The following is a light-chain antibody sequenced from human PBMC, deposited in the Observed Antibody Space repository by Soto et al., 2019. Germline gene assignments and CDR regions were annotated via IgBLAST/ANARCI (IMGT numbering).Light chain of an antibody. CDR1: QSVSSSY. CDR3: QQYGSSLLT. J-gene: IGKJ4*01. CDR2: GAS. Sequence: EIVLTQSPGTLSLSPGERATLSCRASQSVSSSYLAWYQQKPGQAPRLLIYGASNRATGIPDRFSGSGSGTDFTLTISRLEPADFAVYYCQQYGSSLLTFGGGTKVEIK. V-gene: IGKV3-20*01.